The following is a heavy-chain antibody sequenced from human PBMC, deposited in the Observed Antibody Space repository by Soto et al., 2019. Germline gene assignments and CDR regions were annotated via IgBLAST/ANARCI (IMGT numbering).Heavy chain of an antibody. CDR3: ARDRKRWLVQQPTLDY. CDR1: GFTFSSYW. D-gene: IGHD5-12*01. CDR2: INSDGSST. Sequence: EVQLVESGGGLVQPGGSLRLSCAASGFTFSSYWMHWVRQAPGKGLVWVSRINSDGSSTSYADSVKGRFTISRDNAKNTLYLQMNSLRAEDTAVYYCARDRKRWLVQQPTLDYWGQGTLVTVSS. V-gene: IGHV3-74*01. J-gene: IGHJ4*02.